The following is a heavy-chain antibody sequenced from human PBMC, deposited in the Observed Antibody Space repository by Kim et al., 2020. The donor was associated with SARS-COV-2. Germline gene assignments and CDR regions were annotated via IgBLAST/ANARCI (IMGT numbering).Heavy chain of an antibody. D-gene: IGHD2-2*01. Sequence: GGSLRLSCAASGFTFSNFAMFWVRQAPGKGLEWRTLISYDGTNKYYADSVKGRFTISRDNSKKTLYLQMNGLRIEDTAVFYCVRNFCNNTTCFLNAFDIWGHGTMVTVSS. V-gene: IGHV3-30*04. J-gene: IGHJ3*02. CDR2: ISYDGTNK. CDR1: GFTFSNFA. CDR3: VRNFCNNTTCFLNAFDI.